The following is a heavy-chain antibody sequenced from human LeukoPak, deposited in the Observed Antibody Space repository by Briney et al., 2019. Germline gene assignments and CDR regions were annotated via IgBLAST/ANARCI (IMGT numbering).Heavy chain of an antibody. J-gene: IGHJ6*03. CDR2: IYKNAIT. V-gene: IGHV3-53*01. CDR3: ARSLRVRGVPDYMDV. CDR1: GFTVSSNY. D-gene: IGHD3-10*01. Sequence: GGSLRLSCAASGFTVSSNYMTWVRQAPGKGLEWVSVIYKNAITYYADTVKGRFTISRDNSKNMLYLQMNSLRADDTAVYYCARSLRVRGVPDYMDVWGKGTTVTVSS.